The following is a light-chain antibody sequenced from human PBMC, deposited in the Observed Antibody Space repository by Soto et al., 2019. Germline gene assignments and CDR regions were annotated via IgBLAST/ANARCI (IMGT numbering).Light chain of an antibody. CDR2: SNT. V-gene: IGLV1-44*01. J-gene: IGLJ2*01. Sequence: QPVLTQTPSASGTPGQRITISCSGSSSNIGSRTVNWYHQFPGTAPKVLIYSNTQRPSGVPDRFSASKSGITASLAISGLQSEDEADYYCAAWDDSLNGHVFGGGTKLTVL. CDR3: AAWDDSLNGHV. CDR1: SSNIGSRT.